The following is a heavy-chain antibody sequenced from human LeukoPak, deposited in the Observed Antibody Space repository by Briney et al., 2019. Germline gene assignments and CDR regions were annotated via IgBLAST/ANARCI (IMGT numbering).Heavy chain of an antibody. V-gene: IGHV3-23*01. CDR1: GFTFSSYA. CDR3: AKDTGYSYGYSDY. J-gene: IGHJ4*02. D-gene: IGHD5-18*01. CDR2: ISGSGGST. Sequence: GGSLRRSCAASGFTFSSYAMSWVRQAPGKGLEWVSAISGSGGSTYYADSVKGRFTISRDNSKNTLYLQMNSLRAEDTAVYYCAKDTGYSYGYSDYWGQGTLVTVSS.